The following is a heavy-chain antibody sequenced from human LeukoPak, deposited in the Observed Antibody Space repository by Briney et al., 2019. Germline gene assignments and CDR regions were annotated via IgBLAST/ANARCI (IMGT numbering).Heavy chain of an antibody. CDR1: GFTVNSNY. J-gene: IGHJ4*02. D-gene: IGHD4-23*01. CDR3: ARGASKNSPYYFDY. V-gene: IGHV3-53*01. CDR2: IFSGGST. Sequence: GGSLRLSCAASGFTVNSNYMSWVRQAPGQGLEWVSVIFSGGSTYYADSVKGRFTISRDNSKNTLYLQMNSLRGEDTAVYYCARGASKNSPYYFDYWGQGTLVTVSS.